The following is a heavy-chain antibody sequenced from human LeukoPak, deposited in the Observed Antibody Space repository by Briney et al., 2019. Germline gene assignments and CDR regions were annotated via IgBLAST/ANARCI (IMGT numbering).Heavy chain of an antibody. Sequence: SVKVSCKASGGTFSSYAISWVRQAPGQGLEWMGGIIPIFGTANYAQKFQGRVTITADESTSTAYMELSSLRTEDTAVYYCARGYDFWSGYYSWFDPWGQGTLVTVSS. CDR3: ARGYDFWSGYYSWFDP. CDR1: GGTFSSYA. V-gene: IGHV1-69*13. D-gene: IGHD3-3*01. J-gene: IGHJ5*02. CDR2: IIPIFGTA.